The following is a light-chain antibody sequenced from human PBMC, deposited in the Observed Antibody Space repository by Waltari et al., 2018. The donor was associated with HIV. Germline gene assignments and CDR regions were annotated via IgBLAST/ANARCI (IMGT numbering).Light chain of an antibody. CDR3: CSYTGTNSLH. CDR1: SSDVGCYDC. CDR2: EVT. V-gene: IGLV2-14*01. Sequence: QSALTQPASVSGSPAQSITISFTGASSDVGCYDCISWYQQHPGKAPRLIIYEVTNRPSGVSNRFFGSKSANTASLTISGLQADDEADYYCSYTGTNSLHFGGGTKVTVL. J-gene: IGLJ2*01.